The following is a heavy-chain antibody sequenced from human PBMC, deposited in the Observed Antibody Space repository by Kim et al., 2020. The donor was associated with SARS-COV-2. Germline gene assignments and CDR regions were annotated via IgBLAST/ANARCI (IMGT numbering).Heavy chain of an antibody. Sequence: GGSLRLSCAASGFTFSSYSMNWVRQAPGKGLEWVSSISSSSSYIYYADSVKGRFTISRDNAKNSLYLQMNSLRAEDTAVYYCAREGGLRYFDRDYYYGMDVWGQGTTVTVSS. V-gene: IGHV3-21*01. D-gene: IGHD3-9*01. CDR2: ISSSSSYI. CDR1: GFTFSSYS. CDR3: AREGGLRYFDRDYYYGMDV. J-gene: IGHJ6*02.